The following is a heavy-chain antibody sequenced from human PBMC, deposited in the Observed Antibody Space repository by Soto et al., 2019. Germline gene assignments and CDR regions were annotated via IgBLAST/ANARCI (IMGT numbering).Heavy chain of an antibody. CDR1: GGSVSSTNW. Sequence: QVQLQESGPGLVEPSGTLSLTCAVSGGSVSSTNWWSWVRQPPGTGLERIGEIYHSGSTYYTPSLKSRVTISVDKSQILFSLWLSSVTAVEPAVYFCARARAVSARGAFDYWGQGTLVTVSS. CDR2: IYHSGST. CDR3: ARARAVSARGAFDY. V-gene: IGHV4-4*02. D-gene: IGHD6-19*01. J-gene: IGHJ4*02.